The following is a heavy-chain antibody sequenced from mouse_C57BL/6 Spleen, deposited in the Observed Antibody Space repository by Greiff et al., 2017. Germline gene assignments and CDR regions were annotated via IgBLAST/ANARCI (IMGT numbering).Heavy chain of an antibody. V-gene: IGHV2-2*01. CDR1: GFSLTSYG. CDR3: SITTAWMDY. J-gene: IGHJ4*01. CDR2: IWSGGST. D-gene: IGHD1-2*01. Sequence: VQLQQSGPGLVQPSQSLSITCTVSGFSLTSYGVHWVRQSPGKGLEWLGVIWSGGSTDYNAAFIYRLSISKDNSKSQVFFKMNSLQADDTAIYYCSITTAWMDYWGQGTSVTVSS.